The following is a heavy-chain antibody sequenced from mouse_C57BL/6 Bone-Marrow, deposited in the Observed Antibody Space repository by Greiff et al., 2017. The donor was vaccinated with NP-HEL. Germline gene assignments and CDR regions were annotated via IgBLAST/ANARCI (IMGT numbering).Heavy chain of an antibody. J-gene: IGHJ1*03. D-gene: IGHD2-3*01. Sequence: VQLQESGAELVKPGASVKVSCKASGYTFTSYWMHWVKQRPGQGLEWIGRIHPSDSDTNYNQKFKGKATLTVDKSSSTAYMQLSSLTSEDSAVYYCATYDGYYPYWYFDVWGTGTTVTVSS. CDR1: GYTFTSYW. CDR2: IHPSDSDT. CDR3: ATYDGYYPYWYFDV. V-gene: IGHV1-74*01.